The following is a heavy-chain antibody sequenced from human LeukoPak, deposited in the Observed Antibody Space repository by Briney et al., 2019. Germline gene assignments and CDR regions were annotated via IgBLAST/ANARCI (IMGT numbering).Heavy chain of an antibody. CDR2: IYYSGST. CDR3: ARAGGRDFHFDS. D-gene: IGHD5-12*01. J-gene: IGHJ4*02. Sequence: SETLSLTCAVSGGSITNSYWWTWVRQSPGKGLEWVGEIYYSGSTNYNPSLKSRVTMSVDKSKNQFSLKLSSGTAADTAFYFCARAGGRDFHFDSWGQGTLVTVSS. CDR1: GGSITNSYW. V-gene: IGHV4-4*02.